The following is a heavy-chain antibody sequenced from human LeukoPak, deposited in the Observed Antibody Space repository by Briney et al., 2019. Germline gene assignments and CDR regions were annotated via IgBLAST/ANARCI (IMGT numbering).Heavy chain of an antibody. CDR1: GFTFSDYY. D-gene: IGHD6-19*01. J-gene: IGHJ4*02. CDR3: ATSSDWRFDY. CDR2: INRSGTNT. Sequence: KSGGSLRLSCAASGFTFSDYYMSWIRQAPGKGLEWLSNINRSGTNTNYADSVKGRFTISRDNAKNSLYLQMNSLRAEDTAVYYCATSSDWRFDYWGQGTLVTVPS. V-gene: IGHV3-11*06.